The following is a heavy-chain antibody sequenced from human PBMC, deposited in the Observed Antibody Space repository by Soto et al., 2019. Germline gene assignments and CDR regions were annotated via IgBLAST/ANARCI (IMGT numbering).Heavy chain of an antibody. V-gene: IGHV3-53*02. Sequence: EVLLVETGGGLIQPGGSLRLSCAASRFTVSSNHMNWVRQAPGKGLEWVSIIYSSGSTYYAASVKGRFTLSRDNSKNPLYLQMNSLRAEDTAICYCVRDLGAWAATGHDVFDVWGQGTMVTVSS. J-gene: IGHJ3*01. D-gene: IGHD6-13*01. CDR1: RFTVSSNH. CDR2: IYSSGST. CDR3: VRDLGAWAATGHDVFDV.